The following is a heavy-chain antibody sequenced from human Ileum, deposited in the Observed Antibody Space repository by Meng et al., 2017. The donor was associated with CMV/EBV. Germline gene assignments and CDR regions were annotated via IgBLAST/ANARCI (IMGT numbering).Heavy chain of an antibody. V-gene: IGHV4-59*07. CDR3: ARTGRFGSYYFDY. J-gene: IGHJ4*02. D-gene: IGHD3-10*01. CDR2: VYSTGST. CDR1: GGSISSYY. Sequence: QVELQESDPGPGKPSDTRSLTCSVSGGSISSYYWSWIRQAPGKGLEWIGYVYSTGSTNYSPSLRSRVTISVDTSRNQFSLRLSPVTAADTAVYYCARTGRFGSYYFDYWGQGTLVTVSS.